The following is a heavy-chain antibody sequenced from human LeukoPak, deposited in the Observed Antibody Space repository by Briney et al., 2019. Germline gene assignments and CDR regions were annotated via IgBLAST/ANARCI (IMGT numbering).Heavy chain of an antibody. CDR1: GGSISSSTYY. J-gene: IGHJ5*02. CDR3: ARHSICFDP. V-gene: IGHV4-39*01. Sequence: SETLSLTCTVSGGSISSSTYYWGWIRQTSGKGLEWIGTIYYSGSTYYTPSLKSRVTISVDTSKNQFSLKLTSVTAADTAVYYCARHSICFDPWGQGTLVTVSS. CDR2: IYYSGST.